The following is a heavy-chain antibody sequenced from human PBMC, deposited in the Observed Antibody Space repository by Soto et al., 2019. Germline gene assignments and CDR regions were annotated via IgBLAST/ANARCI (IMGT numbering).Heavy chain of an antibody. Sequence: QVQLQQWGAGLLKPSETLSLTCAVYGGSFSGYYWSWIRQPPGKGLEWIGEINHSGSTNYNPSLKSRVTISVDTSKNQFSLKLSSVTAADTAVYYCAREREVTDYELFDYWGQGTLVTVSS. J-gene: IGHJ4*02. CDR1: GGSFSGYY. V-gene: IGHV4-34*01. CDR2: INHSGST. D-gene: IGHD4-17*01. CDR3: AREREVTDYELFDY.